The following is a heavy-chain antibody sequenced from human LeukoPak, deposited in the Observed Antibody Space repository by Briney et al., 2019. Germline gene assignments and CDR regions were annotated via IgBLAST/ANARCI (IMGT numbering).Heavy chain of an antibody. CDR1: GGSVRGYY. V-gene: IGHV4-59*02. D-gene: IGHD3-22*01. CDR3: ARDNPPNYYDSSGPL. Sequence: PSETLSLTCTVSGGSVRGYYWSWIRQPPGKGLEWIGYIHDSGNTNYNPSLKSRLTMSLDTSRNQFSLKLNSVTAADTAVYYCARDNPPNYYDSSGPLWGQGTLVTVSS. J-gene: IGHJ4*02. CDR2: IHDSGNT.